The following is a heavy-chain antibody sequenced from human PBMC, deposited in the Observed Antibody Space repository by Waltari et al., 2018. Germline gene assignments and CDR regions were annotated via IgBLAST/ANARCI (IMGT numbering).Heavy chain of an antibody. CDR1: GLTVGSIY. CDR2: IWSDGTT. V-gene: IGHV3-53*01. J-gene: IGHJ3*02. D-gene: IGHD6-6*01. Sequence: EVQLVESGGGLIQPGGSLRLSCAASGLTVGSIYLSWVRQAPGKHLEWVSVIWSDGTTYYADSVKGRFTISRDNSKNTLYLQMNSLRAEDTAVYYCAREQLVDAFDIWGQGTMVTVSS. CDR3: AREQLVDAFDI.